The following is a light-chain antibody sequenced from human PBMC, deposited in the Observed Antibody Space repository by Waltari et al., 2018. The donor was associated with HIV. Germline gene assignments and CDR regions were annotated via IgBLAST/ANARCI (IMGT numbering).Light chain of an antibody. CDR3: QQSYSSPT. CDR2: TAT. V-gene: IGKV1-39*01. J-gene: IGKJ3*01. CDR1: QNINNY. Sequence: DIQMTQSPSSLSASIGDRVTITCRASQNINNYLNWYQQKPGKAPMILIHTATNLQSGVPSRFSGSGSGTDFTLTITSLQPEDFAIYFCQQSYSSPTFGPGTTV.